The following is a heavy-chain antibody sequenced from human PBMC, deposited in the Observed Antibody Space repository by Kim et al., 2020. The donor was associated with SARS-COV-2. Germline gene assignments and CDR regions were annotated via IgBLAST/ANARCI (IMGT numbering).Heavy chain of an antibody. CDR2: IKQDGSEK. CDR1: GFTFSSYW. D-gene: IGHD3-22*01. J-gene: IGHJ3*02. V-gene: IGHV3-7*01. Sequence: GGSLRLSCAASGFTFSSYWMSWVRQAPGKGLEWVANIKQDGSEKYYVDSVKGRFTISRDNAKNSLYLQMNSLRAEDTAVYYCARGSYDSSGYYYEGDAFDIWGQGTMVTVSS. CDR3: ARGSYDSSGYYYEGDAFDI.